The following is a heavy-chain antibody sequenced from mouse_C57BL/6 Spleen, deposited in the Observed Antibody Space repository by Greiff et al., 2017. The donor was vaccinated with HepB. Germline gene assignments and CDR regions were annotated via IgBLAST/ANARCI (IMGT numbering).Heavy chain of an antibody. CDR3: TRKEYYGRGLDY. J-gene: IGHJ2*01. D-gene: IGHD1-1*01. V-gene: IGHV1-15*01. CDR1: GYTFTDYE. CDR2: IDPETGGT. Sequence: VKLVESGAELVRPGASVTLSCKASGYTFTDYEMHWVKQTPVHGLEWIGAIDPETGGTAYNQKSKGKAILTADKSSSKAYMELRSLTSEDSAVYYCTRKEYYGRGLDYWGQGTTLTVSS.